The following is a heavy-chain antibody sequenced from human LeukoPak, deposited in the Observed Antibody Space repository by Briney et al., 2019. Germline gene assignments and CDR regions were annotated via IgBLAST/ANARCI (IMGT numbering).Heavy chain of an antibody. J-gene: IGHJ6*02. D-gene: IGHD1-26*01. V-gene: IGHV4-39*01. Sequence: SETLCLTCTVSGGSISTYSYYWGWIRQPPGKGLEWIGSIYYSGSTYYNPSLRSRVTISADMSRNQFSLKLSSVTAADTTVYYCARHKGWAGATDYGMDVWGQGTTVTVSS. CDR1: GGSISTYSYY. CDR3: ARHKGWAGATDYGMDV. CDR2: IYYSGST.